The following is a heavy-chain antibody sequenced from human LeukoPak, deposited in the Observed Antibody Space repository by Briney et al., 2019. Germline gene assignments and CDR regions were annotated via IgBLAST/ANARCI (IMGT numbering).Heavy chain of an antibody. V-gene: IGHV3-48*03. CDR2: ISSSGSTI. D-gene: IGHD4-17*01. J-gene: IGHJ3*02. CDR3: ARDRPEIPTQDYDDYGANDAFDI. Sequence: GGSLRLSCAASGFTFSSYEMNWVRQAPGKGLEWVSYISSSGSTIYYADSVKGRFTISRDNAKNSLYLQMNSLRAEDTAVYYCARDRPEIPTQDYDDYGANDAFDIWGQGTMVTVSS. CDR1: GFTFSSYE.